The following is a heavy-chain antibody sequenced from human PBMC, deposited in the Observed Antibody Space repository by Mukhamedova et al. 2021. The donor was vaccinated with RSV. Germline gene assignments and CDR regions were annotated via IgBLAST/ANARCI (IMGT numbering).Heavy chain of an antibody. D-gene: IGHD3-10*01. J-gene: IGHJ4*02. V-gene: IGHV3-7*03. CDR3: ASMVRGVLGFDH. CDR2: IKQDDSEK. Sequence: VANIKQDDSEKYYVDSVRGRFTISRDNAKSSLYLQMNSLRVEDTAVYYRASMVRGVLGFDHWGQGTLVTVSS.